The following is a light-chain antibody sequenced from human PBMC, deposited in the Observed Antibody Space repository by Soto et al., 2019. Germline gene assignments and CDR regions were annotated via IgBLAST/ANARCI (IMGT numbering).Light chain of an antibody. CDR2: NTN. Sequence: QTVVTQEASLSVSPGTTVTLTCGLSSGSVSANYYPSWYQQTPGQAPRTLIYNTNTRSSGVPDRFSGSILGNKAALTITGAQADDESDYYCVLYMGSGIWVFGGGTKVPVL. CDR1: SGSVSANYY. CDR3: VLYMGSGIWV. V-gene: IGLV8-61*01. J-gene: IGLJ3*02.